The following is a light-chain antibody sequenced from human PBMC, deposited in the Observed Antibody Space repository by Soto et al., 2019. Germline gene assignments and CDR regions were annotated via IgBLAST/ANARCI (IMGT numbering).Light chain of an antibody. CDR3: QQYNNWPPIT. V-gene: IGKV1-5*01. Sequence: DIQMTQSPSTLSASVGDRVTITCRASQSISSWLAWYQQKPGKAPKLLIYDASSLESGGPSRFSGSGSGTEFTLTISSLQYEDFAVYYCQQYNNWPPITFGQGTRLAIK. CDR2: DAS. J-gene: IGKJ5*01. CDR1: QSISSW.